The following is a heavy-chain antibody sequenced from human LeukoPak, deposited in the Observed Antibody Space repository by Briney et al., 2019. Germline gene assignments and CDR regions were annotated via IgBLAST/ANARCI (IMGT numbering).Heavy chain of an antibody. J-gene: IGHJ4*02. CDR2: IYSGGST. Sequence: PGGSLRLSCAASGFTVSSNYMSWVRQAPGKGLEWVSVIYSGGSTYYADSVKGRFTISRDNSKNTLYLQMNSLRAEDTAVYYCARGSAGGYSYGTFDYWSQGKLVTVSS. CDR1: GFTVSSNY. D-gene: IGHD5-18*01. CDR3: ARGSAGGYSYGTFDY. V-gene: IGHV3-53*01.